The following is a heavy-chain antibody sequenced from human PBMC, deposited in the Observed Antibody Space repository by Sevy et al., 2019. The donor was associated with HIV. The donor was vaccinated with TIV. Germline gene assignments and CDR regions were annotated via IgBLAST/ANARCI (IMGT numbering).Heavy chain of an antibody. V-gene: IGHV3-30*04. CDR1: GFNFGSHA. D-gene: IGHD1-26*01. CDR2: ISSDENSQ. CDR3: ARDLISGSYSQSLDY. J-gene: IGHJ4*02. Sequence: GGSLRLSCAASGFNFGSHAMHWVRQAPGKGLDWVAVISSDENSQYSAESVKGRFTISRDHSKNTLYLQMDSLRVEDTAVYYCARDLISGSYSQSLDYWGQGTLVTVSS.